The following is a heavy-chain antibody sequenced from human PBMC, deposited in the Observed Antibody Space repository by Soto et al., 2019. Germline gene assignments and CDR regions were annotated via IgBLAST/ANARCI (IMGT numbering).Heavy chain of an antibody. Sequence: PSETLSLTCAVYGGSFSGYYWSWIRQPPGKGLEWIGEINHSGSTNYNPSLKSRVTISVDTSKNQFSLKLSSVTAADTAVYYCARVDEYRSSSSYLDYWGPGTLVTVSS. V-gene: IGHV4-34*01. CDR3: ARVDEYRSSSSYLDY. D-gene: IGHD6-6*01. J-gene: IGHJ4*02. CDR2: INHSGST. CDR1: GGSFSGYY.